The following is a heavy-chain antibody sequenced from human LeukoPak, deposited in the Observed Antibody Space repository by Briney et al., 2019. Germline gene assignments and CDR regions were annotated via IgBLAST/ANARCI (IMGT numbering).Heavy chain of an antibody. CDR2: LYSGGTT. D-gene: IGHD2-2*01. Sequence: GGSLRLSCAASGFTVSSNYMNCVRQAPGRGLEWVSVLYSGGTTYYVDSVKGRFTISRDNSKNTLYLQMNSLRAEDTAVYYCARDCISTSCTDAFDIWGQGTMVTVSS. V-gene: IGHV3-66*01. CDR1: GFTVSSNY. J-gene: IGHJ3*02. CDR3: ARDCISTSCTDAFDI.